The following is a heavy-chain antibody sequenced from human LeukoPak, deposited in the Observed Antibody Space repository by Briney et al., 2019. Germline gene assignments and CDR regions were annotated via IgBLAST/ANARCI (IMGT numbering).Heavy chain of an antibody. CDR2: INHSGST. CDR3: AREWLARGGYY. V-gene: IGHV4-34*01. CDR1: GGSFSGYY. Sequence: PSETLSLTCAVYGGSFSGYYWSWIRQPPGKGLEWIGEINHSGSTNYNPSLKSRVTISVDTSKNQFSLKLSSVTAADTAVYYYAREWLARGGYYWGQGTLVTVSS. J-gene: IGHJ4*02. D-gene: IGHD3-22*01.